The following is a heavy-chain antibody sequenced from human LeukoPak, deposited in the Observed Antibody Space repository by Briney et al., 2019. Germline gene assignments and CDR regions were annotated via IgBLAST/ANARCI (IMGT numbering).Heavy chain of an antibody. CDR2: ISSNGGST. D-gene: IGHD5-12*01. J-gene: IGHJ4*02. Sequence: GGSLRLSCSASGFTFSSYSMHWGRQAPGKGLEYVSAISSNGGSTYYADSVKGRFTISRDNSKNTLYLQMNSLRAEDTAVYYCAKARGYSGSFDYWGQGTLVTVSS. CDR1: GFTFSSYS. CDR3: AKARGYSGSFDY. V-gene: IGHV3-64*04.